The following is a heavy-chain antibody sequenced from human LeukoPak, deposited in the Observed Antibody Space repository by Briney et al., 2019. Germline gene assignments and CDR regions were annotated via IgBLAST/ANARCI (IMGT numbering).Heavy chain of an antibody. CDR3: ARESFSSSGMDY. CDR1: GGSISSYY. CDR2: IYYSGST. V-gene: IGHV4-59*01. D-gene: IGHD6-13*01. Sequence: SETLSLTCTVSGGSISSYYWSWTRQPPGKGLEWIGYIYYSGSTNYNPSLKSRVTISVDTSKNQFSLKLSSVTAADTAVYYCARESFSSSGMDYWGQGTLVTVSS. J-gene: IGHJ4*02.